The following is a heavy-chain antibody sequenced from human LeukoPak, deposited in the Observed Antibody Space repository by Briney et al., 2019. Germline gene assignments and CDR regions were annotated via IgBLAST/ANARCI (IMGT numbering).Heavy chain of an antibody. CDR3: ARGVTRIVVVPAARGSAFDI. CDR1: GYTFTSYY. J-gene: IGHJ3*02. Sequence: ASVKVSCKASGYTFTSYYMHWVRQAPGQGLEWMGIINPSGGSTSYAQKFQGRVTMTRDTSTSTVYMELSSLRSEDTAVYYCARGVTRIVVVPAARGSAFDIWGQGTMVTVSS. V-gene: IGHV1-46*01. CDR2: INPSGGST. D-gene: IGHD2-2*01.